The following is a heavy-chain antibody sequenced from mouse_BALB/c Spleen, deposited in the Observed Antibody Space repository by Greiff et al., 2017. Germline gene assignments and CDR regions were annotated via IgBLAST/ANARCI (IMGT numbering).Heavy chain of an antibody. J-gene: IGHJ4*01. Sequence: VQLQQSGAELVRPGASVKLSCTASGFNIKDSYMHWVKQRPEQGLEWIGWIDPENGDTEYAPKFQGKATMTADTSSTTAYLQLSSLTSEDTVVYYCRLYDGTDAMDYWGQGTSVTVSS. CDR1: GFNIKDSY. D-gene: IGHD1-1*01. CDR3: RLYDGTDAMDY. CDR2: IDPENGDT. V-gene: IGHV14-4*02.